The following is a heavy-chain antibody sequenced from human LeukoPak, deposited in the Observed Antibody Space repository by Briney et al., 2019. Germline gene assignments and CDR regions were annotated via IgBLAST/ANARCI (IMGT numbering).Heavy chain of an antibody. CDR2: ISAYNGNT. D-gene: IGHD6-13*01. CDR1: GYTFTSYG. CDR3: ARDQVARIAAAGTTDY. Sequence: GASVKVSCKASGYTFTSYGISWVRQAPGQGLEWMGSISAYNGNTNYAQKLQGRVTMTTDTSTSTAYMELRSLRSDDTAVYYCARDQVARIAAAGTTDYWGQGTPVTVSS. V-gene: IGHV1-18*01. J-gene: IGHJ4*02.